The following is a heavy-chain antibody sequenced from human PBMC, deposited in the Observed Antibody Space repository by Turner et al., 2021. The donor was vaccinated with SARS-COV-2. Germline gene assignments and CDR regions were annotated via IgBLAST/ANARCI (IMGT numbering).Heavy chain of an antibody. J-gene: IGHJ4*02. CDR3: AREGYSGHFDH. CDR1: GDKFSTNG. V-gene: IGHV1-69*01. Sequence: QVHLVQSGAEGNTPGSAVKVSCKVSGDKFSTNGISWVRQAPGKGLEWMGGVVPIFGKSNYAQKFQGRVTITADELTTTAYMELSRLTSEDTAVYFCAREGYSGHFDHWGQGTLVTVSS. D-gene: IGHD4-4*01. CDR2: VVPIFGKS.